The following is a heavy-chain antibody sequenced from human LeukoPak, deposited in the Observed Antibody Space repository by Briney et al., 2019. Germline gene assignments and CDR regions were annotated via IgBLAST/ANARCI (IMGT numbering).Heavy chain of an antibody. Sequence: QSGGSLRLSCGASGLTFNTYWTHWVRQAPGKGLVWVSQIKFDGSLASYADSVKGRFTISRDNTKNTLYLQMNSLRSEDTGVYYCVTGHYDSRMYFDLWGRGTLVIVSS. CDR2: IKFDGSLA. CDR1: GLTFNTYW. CDR3: VTGHYDSRMYFDL. J-gene: IGHJ2*01. D-gene: IGHD3-16*01. V-gene: IGHV3-74*01.